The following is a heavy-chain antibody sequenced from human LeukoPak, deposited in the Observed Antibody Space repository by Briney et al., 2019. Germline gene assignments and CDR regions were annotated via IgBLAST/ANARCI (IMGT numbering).Heavy chain of an antibody. CDR3: ARGRYDILTGYKDYYYYMDV. D-gene: IGHD3-9*01. J-gene: IGHJ6*03. CDR2: MNPNSGNT. Sequence: ASVEVSCKASGYTFTSYDINWVRQATGQGLEWMGWMNPNSGNTGYAQKFQGRVTITRNTSISTAYMELSSLRSEDTAVYYCARGRYDILTGYKDYYYYMDVWGKGTTVIVSS. CDR1: GYTFTSYD. V-gene: IGHV1-8*03.